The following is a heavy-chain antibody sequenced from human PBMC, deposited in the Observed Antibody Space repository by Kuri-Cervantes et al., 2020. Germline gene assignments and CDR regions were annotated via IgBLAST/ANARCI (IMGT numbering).Heavy chain of an antibody. CDR2: IWYDGSNK. Sequence: GGSLRLSCAASGFTFSSYGMHWVRQAPGKGLEWVAVIWYDGSNKYYADSVKGRFTISRDNSKNTLYLQMNSLRAEDTAVYYCARVDDYVWGSYQGYYGMDVWGQGTTVTVSS. CDR3: ARVDDYVWGSYQGYYGMDV. D-gene: IGHD3-16*02. J-gene: IGHJ6*02. CDR1: GFTFSSYG. V-gene: IGHV3-33*01.